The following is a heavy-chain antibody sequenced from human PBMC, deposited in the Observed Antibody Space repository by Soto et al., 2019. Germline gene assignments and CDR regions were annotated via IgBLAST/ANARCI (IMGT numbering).Heavy chain of an antibody. CDR2: IYYSGST. CDR3: ARYYGGKSGGSYYYYYGMDV. Sequence: SETLSLTCTVAGGSISSGGYSWSGIRQHPGKGLEWIGYIYYSGSTYYNPSLKSRVTISVDTSKNHFSLKLSSVTAADTAVYYCARYYGGKSGGSYYYYYGMDVWGQGTTVTVSS. J-gene: IGHJ6*02. CDR1: GGSISSGGYS. V-gene: IGHV4-31*03. D-gene: IGHD2-15*01.